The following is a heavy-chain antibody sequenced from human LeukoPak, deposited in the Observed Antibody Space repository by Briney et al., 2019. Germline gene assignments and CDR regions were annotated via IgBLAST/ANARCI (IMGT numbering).Heavy chain of an antibody. CDR1: GGSISSYY. J-gene: IGHJ6*03. CDR2: IYTSGST. Sequence: PSETLSLTCTVSGGSISSYYWSWIRQPAGKGLEWIGRIYTSGSTNYNPSLKSRVTMSVDTSKNQFSLKLSSVTAADTAVYYCARVGSGWRDYYYMDVWGKGTTVTVSS. D-gene: IGHD6-19*01. CDR3: ARVGSGWRDYYYMDV. V-gene: IGHV4-4*07.